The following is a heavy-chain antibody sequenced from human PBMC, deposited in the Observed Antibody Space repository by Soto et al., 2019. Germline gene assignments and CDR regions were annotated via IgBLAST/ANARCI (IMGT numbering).Heavy chain of an antibody. V-gene: IGHV4-59*01. Sequence: PSETLSLTCTVSGGSISSYYWSWIRQPPGKGLEWIGYIYYSGSTNYNPSLKSRVTISVDTSKNQFSLKLSSVTAADTAVYYCARDTAGIAAAEGYYFDYWGQGTLVPVSS. J-gene: IGHJ4*02. D-gene: IGHD6-13*01. CDR1: GGSISSYY. CDR2: IYYSGST. CDR3: ARDTAGIAAAEGYYFDY.